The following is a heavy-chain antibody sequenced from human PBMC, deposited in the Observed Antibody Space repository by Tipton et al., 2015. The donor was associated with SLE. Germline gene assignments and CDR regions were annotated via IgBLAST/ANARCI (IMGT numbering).Heavy chain of an antibody. Sequence: SLRLSCAASGFTFSSYGMHWVRQAPGKGLEWVSSVSGSGSNTYYADSVRGRFSIFRDNSKDTLYVQMNSLRAEDTAVYYCARERGSLDYWGQGTLVTVSS. CDR1: GFTFSSYG. V-gene: IGHV3-NL1*01. J-gene: IGHJ4*02. CDR3: ARERGSLDY. CDR2: VSGSGSNT. D-gene: IGHD3-16*01.